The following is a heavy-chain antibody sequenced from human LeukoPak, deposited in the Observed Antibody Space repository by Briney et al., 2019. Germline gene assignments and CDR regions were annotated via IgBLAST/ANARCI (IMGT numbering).Heavy chain of an antibody. D-gene: IGHD2-15*01. CDR2: IYPGDSDT. CDR1: GYSFGNRW. CDR3: ARSPPGVVVVAATPGWFDP. V-gene: IGHV5-51*01. J-gene: IGHJ5*02. Sequence: PGESLKISCKGSGYSFGNRWIGWVRQMPGKGLEWMGIIYPGDSDTRYSPSFQGQVTISADKSISTAYLQWSSLKASDTAMYYCARSPPGVVVVAATPGWFDPWGQGTLVTVSS.